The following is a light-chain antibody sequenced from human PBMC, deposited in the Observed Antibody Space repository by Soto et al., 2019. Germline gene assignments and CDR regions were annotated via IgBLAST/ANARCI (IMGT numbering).Light chain of an antibody. Sequence: DIQMTQSPSSLSAFVGDRVTITCRASQGISTYLAWYQQKPGKVPKLLIFGASTLQSGVPSRFSGSGSGTDFTLTISSLQPEDVATYYCQKYNSVPHTFGQGTRLEIK. CDR2: GAS. CDR1: QGISTY. J-gene: IGKJ5*01. CDR3: QKYNSVPHT. V-gene: IGKV1-27*01.